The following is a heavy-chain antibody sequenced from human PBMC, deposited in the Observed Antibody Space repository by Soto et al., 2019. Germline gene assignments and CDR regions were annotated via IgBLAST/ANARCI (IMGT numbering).Heavy chain of an antibody. J-gene: IGHJ4*02. CDR3: ARTHCSSTRCYVGSWDY. V-gene: IGHV1-69*02. CDR2: IIPILGIA. CDR1: GGTFSSYT. Sequence: SVKVSCKASGGTFSSYTISWVRQAPGQGLEWMGRIIPILGIANYAQKFRGRVTITADKSTSTAYMELSSLRSEDTAVYYCARTHCSSTRCYVGSWDYWGQGTLVTVSS. D-gene: IGHD2-2*01.